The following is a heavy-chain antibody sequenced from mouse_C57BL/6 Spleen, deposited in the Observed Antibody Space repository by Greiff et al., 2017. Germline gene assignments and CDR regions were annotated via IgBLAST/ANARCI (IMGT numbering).Heavy chain of an antibody. CDR1: GYTFTSYW. D-gene: IGHD4-1*01. CDR2: IHPNSGST. CDR3: ASCWDGAWFAY. J-gene: IGHJ3*01. Sequence: QVQLQQPGAELVKPGASVKLSCKASGYTFTSYWMHWVKQRPGQGLEWIGMIHPNSGSTNYNEKFKSKATLTVDKSSSTAYMQLSSLTSEDSAVYYCASCWDGAWFAYWGQGTLVTVSA. V-gene: IGHV1-64*01.